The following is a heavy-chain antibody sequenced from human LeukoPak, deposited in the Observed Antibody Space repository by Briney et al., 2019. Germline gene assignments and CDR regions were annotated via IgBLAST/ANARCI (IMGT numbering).Heavy chain of an antibody. CDR2: ISGSDNII. V-gene: IGHV3-11*04. CDR3: AKDLSSSGRSYYFDY. J-gene: IGHJ4*02. D-gene: IGHD6-13*01. Sequence: NPGGSLRLSCAASGFTFSDYYMSWIRQAPGKGLEWISYISGSDNIIYYTDSVRGRFTISRDNAKKSLYLQMNSLTAEDTAVYYCAKDLSSSGRSYYFDYWGQGTLVTVSP. CDR1: GFTFSDYY.